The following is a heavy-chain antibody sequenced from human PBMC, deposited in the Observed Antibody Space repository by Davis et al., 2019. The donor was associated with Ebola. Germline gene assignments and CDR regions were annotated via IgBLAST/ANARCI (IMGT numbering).Heavy chain of an antibody. CDR1: GFTFSPYT. Sequence: GESLKISCAAFGFTFSPYTMHWVRRAPGKGLEWISYISGNSRTIYYADSVKGRFTISRDNANNTLYLQMNSLRDEDTAVYYCARGGTSGYCDYWGQGILVTVSS. V-gene: IGHV3-48*02. D-gene: IGHD3-22*01. CDR2: ISGNSRTI. J-gene: IGHJ4*02. CDR3: ARGGTSGYCDY.